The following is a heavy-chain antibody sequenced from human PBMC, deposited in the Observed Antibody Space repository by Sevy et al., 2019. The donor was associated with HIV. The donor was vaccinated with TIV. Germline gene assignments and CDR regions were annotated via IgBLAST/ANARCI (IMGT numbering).Heavy chain of an antibody. CDR3: ARERNYLFDY. CDR1: GFTFGSYG. CDR2: IWFDGSNI. Sequence: GESLKISCVASGFTFGSYGMLWVRQAPGKGLEWVADIWFDGSNIHYADSVRGRFTISRDNSKNTLSLHMSSLRVEDTAVYYCARERNYLFDYCGQGTLVTVSS. J-gene: IGHJ4*02. D-gene: IGHD3-10*01. V-gene: IGHV3-33*01.